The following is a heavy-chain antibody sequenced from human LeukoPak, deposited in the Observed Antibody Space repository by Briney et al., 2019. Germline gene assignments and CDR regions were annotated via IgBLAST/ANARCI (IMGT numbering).Heavy chain of an antibody. CDR2: ISSSSSTI. CDR3: ARDTMIVVVEAFDI. CDR1: GFTFSSYS. J-gene: IGHJ3*02. V-gene: IGHV3-48*01. D-gene: IGHD3-22*01. Sequence: PGGSLRLSCAASGFTFSSYSMNWVRQAPGKGLEWVSYISSSSSTIYYADSVKGRFTISRDNAKNSLYLQMNSLRAEDTAVYYCARDTMIVVVEAFDIWGQGTMVTISS.